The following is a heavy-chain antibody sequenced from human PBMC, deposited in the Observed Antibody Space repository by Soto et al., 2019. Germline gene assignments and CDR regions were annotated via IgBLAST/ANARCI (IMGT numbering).Heavy chain of an antibody. CDR2: IYYSGST. V-gene: IGHV4-39*01. J-gene: IGHJ4*01. D-gene: IGHD3-22*01. CDR1: GGSISSSSYY. CDR3: ARRVCDSSGYRSG. Sequence: SETLSVTCTVPGGSISSSSYYWGWIRQPPGKGLEWIGSIYYSGSTYYNPSLKSRVTISVDTSKNQFSLKLSSVTAADTAVYYCARRVCDSSGYRSGWGQRTLVTVSS.